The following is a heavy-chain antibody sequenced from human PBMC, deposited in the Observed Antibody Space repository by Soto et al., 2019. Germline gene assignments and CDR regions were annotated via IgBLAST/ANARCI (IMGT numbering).Heavy chain of an antibody. CDR2: INHSGST. D-gene: IGHD3-9*01. Sequence: SETLSLTCAVYGGSFSGYYWSWIRQPPGKGLEWIGEINHSGSTNYNPSLKSRVTISVDTSKNQFSLKLSSVTAADTAVYYRARPLRQYYDILTGTERGNNWGKGTTVTVSS. V-gene: IGHV4-34*01. CDR1: GGSFSGYY. CDR3: ARPLRQYYDILTGTERGNN. J-gene: IGHJ6*04.